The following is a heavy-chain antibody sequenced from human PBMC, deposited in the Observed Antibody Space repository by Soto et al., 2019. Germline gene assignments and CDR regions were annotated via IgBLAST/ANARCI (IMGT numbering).Heavy chain of an antibody. D-gene: IGHD6-19*01. CDR3: ARRANRAVAGKSRYYHGMDV. CDR1: GYTFTSYY. J-gene: IGHJ6*02. V-gene: IGHV1-46*03. Sequence: ASVKVSCKASGYTFTSYYMHWVRQAPGQGLEWMGIINPSGGSTSYAQKFQGRVTMTRDTSTSTVYMELSSLRSEDTAVYYCARRANRAVAGKSRYYHGMDVWGQGTTVTSP. CDR2: INPSGGST.